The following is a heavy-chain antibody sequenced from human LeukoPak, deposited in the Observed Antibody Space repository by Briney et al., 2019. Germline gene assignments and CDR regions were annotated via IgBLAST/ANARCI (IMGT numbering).Heavy chain of an antibody. CDR2: INPNGGST. CDR3: ASAPGYCSGGSCYSALDY. CDR1: GYTFTSYY. D-gene: IGHD2-15*01. V-gene: IGHV1-46*01. Sequence: ASVTVSCKASGYTFTSYYMHWVRQAPGQGLEWMGIINPNGGSTSYAQKFQGRVTMTRDTSTSTVYMELSSLRSEDTAVYYCASAPGYCSGGSCYSALDYWGQGTLVTVSS. J-gene: IGHJ4*02.